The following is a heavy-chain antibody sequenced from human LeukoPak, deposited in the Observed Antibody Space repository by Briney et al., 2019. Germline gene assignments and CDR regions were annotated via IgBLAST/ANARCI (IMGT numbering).Heavy chain of an antibody. D-gene: IGHD2-2*01. V-gene: IGHV3-30*02. J-gene: IGHJ3*02. CDR3: AKIGYCSSASCLGDTFEI. CDR2: IRYDGSNK. CDR1: GFIFSNYG. Sequence: PGGSVRLSCAASGFIFSNYGMHWVRQPPGKGLEWVAFIRYDGSNKYYVDSVKGRFIISRDNSKNTLYLQMNSLRPEDTAVYYCAKIGYCSSASCLGDTFEIWGQGTMVTVSS.